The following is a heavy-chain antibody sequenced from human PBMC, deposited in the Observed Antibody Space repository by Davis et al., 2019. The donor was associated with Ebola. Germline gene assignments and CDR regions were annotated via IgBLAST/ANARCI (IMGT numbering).Heavy chain of an antibody. CDR2: INHSGST. V-gene: IGHV4-34*08. CDR3: VGGRWLI. CDR1: GFTFSGSA. J-gene: IGHJ3*02. Sequence: ESLKISCAASGFTFSGSAMHWVRQPPGKGLEWIGEINHSGSTNYNPSLKSRVTISVDTSKNQFSLKLSSLIAADTAVYYCVGGRWLIWGQGTMVTVSS. D-gene: IGHD5-24*01.